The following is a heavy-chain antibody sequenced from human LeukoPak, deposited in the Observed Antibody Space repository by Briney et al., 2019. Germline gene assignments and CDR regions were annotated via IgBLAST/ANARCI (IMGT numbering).Heavy chain of an antibody. V-gene: IGHV1-46*01. CDR2: INPSGGST. D-gene: IGHD3-16*01. J-gene: IGHJ6*03. CDR3: ARDAVPALRYYYMDV. Sequence: ASVKVSCKASGYTFTSYYMHWVRQAPGQGLEWMGIINPSGGSTSYAQKFQGRVTMTRDTSTSTVYMELSSLRSEDTAVYYCARDAVPALRYYYMDVWGKGTTVTVSS. CDR1: GYTFTSYY.